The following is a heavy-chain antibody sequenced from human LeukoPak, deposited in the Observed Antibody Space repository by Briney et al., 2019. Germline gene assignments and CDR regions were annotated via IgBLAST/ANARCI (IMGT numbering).Heavy chain of an antibody. J-gene: IGHJ4*02. Sequence: GGSLRLSCAASGFTFSSYAMHWVRQAPGKGLEWVAVISYDGSNKYYADSVKGRFTISRDNSKNTLYLQMNSLRAEDTAVYYCARAIDYWGQGTLVTVSS. CDR2: ISYDGSNK. CDR1: GFTFSSYA. CDR3: ARAIDY. V-gene: IGHV3-30*04.